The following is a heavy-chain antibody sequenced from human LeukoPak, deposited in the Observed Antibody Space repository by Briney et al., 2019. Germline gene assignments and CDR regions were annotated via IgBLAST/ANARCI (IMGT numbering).Heavy chain of an antibody. V-gene: IGHV3-30*18. CDR2: ISSDGSNK. CDR1: GFTFRSYG. D-gene: IGHD3-22*01. Sequence: GGSLRLSCAASGFTFRSYGMHCVRQAPGKGLEWVAVISSDGSNKYYADSVKGRFTISRDNSKNTLYLQMDSLRAEDTAVYYCAKPTNYYDSSGYLLMYWGQGTLSPSPQ. CDR3: AKPTNYYDSSGYLLMY. J-gene: IGHJ4*02.